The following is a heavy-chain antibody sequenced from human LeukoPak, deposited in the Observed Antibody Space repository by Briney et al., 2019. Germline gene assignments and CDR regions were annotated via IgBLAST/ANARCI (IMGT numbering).Heavy chain of an antibody. CDR2: IHYSGST. J-gene: IGHJ4*02. CDR1: GGSISRNTHY. CDR3: ARVNLVANNYFDY. Sequence: PSETLSLTCSVSGGSISRNTHYCGWIRQPPGKGLEWIGSIHYSGSTYYNPSLKSRVTISVDTSKNQFSLQLNSVTPEDTAVYYYARVNLVANNYFDYWGQGTLVTVSS. V-gene: IGHV4-39*07. D-gene: IGHD5-12*01.